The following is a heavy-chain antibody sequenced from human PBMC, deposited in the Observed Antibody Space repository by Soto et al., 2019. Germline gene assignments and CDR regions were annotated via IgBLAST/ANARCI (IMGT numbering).Heavy chain of an antibody. Sequence: EVQLVESGGGLIKPGGSLRLSCAASRFTFSTYNMNWVRQAPGKGLEWVSSISVSSNYIYYADSVKGRFTISRDNAKNSLSLQMNSLRPEDTAVYYCARRIPGTCFDYWGLGTLVTVSS. V-gene: IGHV3-21*01. CDR2: ISVSSNYI. CDR3: ARRIPGTCFDY. J-gene: IGHJ4*02. CDR1: RFTFSTYN. D-gene: IGHD1-7*01.